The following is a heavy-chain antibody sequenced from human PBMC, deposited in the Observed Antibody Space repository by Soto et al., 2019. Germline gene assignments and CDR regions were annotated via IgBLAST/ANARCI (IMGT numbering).Heavy chain of an antibody. CDR2: INHSGST. D-gene: IGHD2-15*01. V-gene: IGHV4-34*01. CDR1: GGCFSGYY. Sequence: QVQLHQWGAGLLKPSETLSLTGAVYGGCFSGYYWRWIRQPPGKGLAGIGEINHSGSTNYNPSLKTRATISVDTSKSQFSLKMRSVTAADTAMYYCSREEARGGGSITKVGSWYFVNWGQGTLVTVSS. CDR3: SREEARGGGSITKVGSWYFVN. J-gene: IGHJ4*02.